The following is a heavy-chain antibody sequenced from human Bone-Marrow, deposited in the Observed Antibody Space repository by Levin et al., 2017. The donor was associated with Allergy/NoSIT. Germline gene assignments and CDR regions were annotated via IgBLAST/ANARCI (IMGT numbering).Heavy chain of an antibody. CDR1: GYTVSGHY. CDR3: ARQVIGDWYFDL. CDR2: INFNSGGA. D-gene: IGHD2-21*01. J-gene: IGHJ2*01. Sequence: AASVKVSCKASGYTVSGHYLHWVRQAPGQGLEWMGWINFNSGGAKFAQKFQGRVTMTRDTATNTGYMEMSSLRSDDTAVYYCARQVIGDWYFDLWGRGTLVTVSS. V-gene: IGHV1-2*02.